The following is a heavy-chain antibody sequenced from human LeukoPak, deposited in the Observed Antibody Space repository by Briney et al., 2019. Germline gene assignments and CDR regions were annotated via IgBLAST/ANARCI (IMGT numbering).Heavy chain of an antibody. Sequence: GGSLRLSCAASGFTFSSYGMSWVRQAPGKGLEWVSAFSGGSGYTYYADSVRGRFTISRDISKNTLYLQMNSLRVDDTALYYCAKSRQAYRHYFDYWGQGTLVTVSS. D-gene: IGHD3-16*01. V-gene: IGHV3-23*01. CDR2: FSGGSGYT. J-gene: IGHJ4*02. CDR1: GFTFSSYG. CDR3: AKSRQAYRHYFDY.